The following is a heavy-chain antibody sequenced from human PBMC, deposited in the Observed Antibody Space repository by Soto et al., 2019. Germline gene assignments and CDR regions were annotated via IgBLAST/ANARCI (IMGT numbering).Heavy chain of an antibody. Sequence: EVQLVESGGGLVKPGGSLRLSCAASGFTFSSYRMNWVRQAPGKGLEWVSSISSRGSYIYYADSVKGRFTISRENAKNSLYLQMNSLRAEDTAVYYCARGRGAVRGVSAPYYMDVWGEGTTVTVSS. CDR1: GFTFSSYR. D-gene: IGHD3-10*01. CDR2: ISSRGSYI. CDR3: ARGRGAVRGVSAPYYMDV. J-gene: IGHJ6*03. V-gene: IGHV3-21*01.